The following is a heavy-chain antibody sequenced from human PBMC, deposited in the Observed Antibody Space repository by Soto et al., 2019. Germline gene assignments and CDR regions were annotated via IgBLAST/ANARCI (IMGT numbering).Heavy chain of an antibody. CDR2: IWYDGSNK. CDR3: ARDLERRGYFDY. D-gene: IGHD1-1*01. V-gene: IGHV3-33*01. Sequence: QVQLVESGGGVVQHGRSLRLSCAASGFTFSSYGMHWVRQAPGKGLEWGAVIWYDGSNKYYADSVKGRFTISRDNSKNTLYLQMTSLRAEDTAVYYCARDLERRGYFDYWGQGTLVTVSS. J-gene: IGHJ4*02. CDR1: GFTFSSYG.